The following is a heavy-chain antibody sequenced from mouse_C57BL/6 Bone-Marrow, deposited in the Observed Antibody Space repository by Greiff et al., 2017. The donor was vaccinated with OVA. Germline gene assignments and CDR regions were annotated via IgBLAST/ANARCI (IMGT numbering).Heavy chain of an antibody. J-gene: IGHJ4*01. Sequence: QVQLQQPGAELVKPGASVKVSCKASGYTFTSYWMHWVKQRPGQGLEWIGRIHPSDSDTNYNQKFKGKATLTVDKSSSTAYMQLSSLTSEAAAVYYCSIPLYDYDPYYYAMDYWGQGTAVTVSS. D-gene: IGHD2-4*01. CDR2: IHPSDSDT. V-gene: IGHV1-74*01. CDR3: SIPLYDYDPYYYAMDY. CDR1: GYTFTSYW.